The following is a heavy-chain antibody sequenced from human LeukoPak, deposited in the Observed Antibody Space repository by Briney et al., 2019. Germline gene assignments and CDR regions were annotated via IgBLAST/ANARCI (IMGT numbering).Heavy chain of an antibody. Sequence: PGGSLRLSCAASGFPFSSYWMHWVRQAPGKGLVWVARINTNSRIITYADSVRGRFTISRDNAKNTLSLQMNSLRAEDTAVYYCVRDLVLVDTPGDDFHFWGQGTLVTVSS. CDR3: VRDLVLVDTPGDDFHF. D-gene: IGHD2-8*02. CDR1: GFPFSSYW. V-gene: IGHV3-74*03. J-gene: IGHJ4*02. CDR2: INTNSRII.